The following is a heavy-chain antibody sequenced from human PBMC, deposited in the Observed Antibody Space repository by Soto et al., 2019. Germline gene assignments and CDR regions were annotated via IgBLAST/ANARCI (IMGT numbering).Heavy chain of an antibody. Sequence: QVQLMQSGTEVKKPGASVTVSCKASGYTSADFGISWVRQAPGQGLEWMGWVSGNNGASNPAPKVQGRLPMPLDTSKGVSYMALRSLRSDDTAIYYCVRDQKYFRVTGNWFASWGQGTLVSVSS. D-gene: IGHD1-20*01. V-gene: IGHV1-18*04. CDR2: VSGNNGAS. CDR1: GYTSADFG. CDR3: VRDQKYFRVTGNWFAS. J-gene: IGHJ5*01.